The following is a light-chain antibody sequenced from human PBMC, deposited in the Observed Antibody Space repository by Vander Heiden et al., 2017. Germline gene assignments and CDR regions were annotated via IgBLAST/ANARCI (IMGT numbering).Light chain of an antibody. J-gene: IGLJ2*01. CDR1: SSVVGGYNY. V-gene: IGLV2-14*03. CDR3: SSYTSSSTLVV. Sequence: QSALTQPASVSVSPGQSITISCTGTSSVVGGYNYVSWYQQHPGKAPKLMIYDVSNRPSGVSNRFSGSKSGNTASLTISGLQAEDEADYYCSSYTSSSTLVVFGGGTKLTVL. CDR2: DVS.